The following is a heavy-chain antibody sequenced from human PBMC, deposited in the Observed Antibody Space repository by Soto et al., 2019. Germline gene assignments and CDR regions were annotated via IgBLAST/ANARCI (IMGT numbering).Heavy chain of an antibody. CDR1: GYTFTSYG. D-gene: IGHD3-3*01. CDR3: ARGTYYDFWSGYSPHQRFGWFDP. V-gene: IGHV1-18*04. J-gene: IGHJ5*02. CDR2: ISAYNGNT. Sequence: ASVKVSCKASGYTFTSYGISWVRQAPGQGLEWMGWISAYNGNTNYAQKLQGRVTMTTDTSTSTAYMELRSLRSDDTAVYYCARGTYYDFWSGYSPHQRFGWFDPWGQGTLVTVSS.